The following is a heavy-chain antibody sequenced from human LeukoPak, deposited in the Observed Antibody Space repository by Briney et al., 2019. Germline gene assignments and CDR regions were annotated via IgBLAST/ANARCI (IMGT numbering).Heavy chain of an antibody. Sequence: PGGSLRLSCAASGFTFSSYSMNWVRQAPGKGLEWVSSISSSSSYIYYADSVKGRFTISRDNAKNSLYLQMNSLRAEDTAVYYCARERRRSDYYDSSGYPLDYWGQGTLVTVSS. CDR2: ISSSSSYI. D-gene: IGHD3-22*01. V-gene: IGHV3-21*01. CDR3: ARERRRSDYYDSSGYPLDY. J-gene: IGHJ4*02. CDR1: GFTFSSYS.